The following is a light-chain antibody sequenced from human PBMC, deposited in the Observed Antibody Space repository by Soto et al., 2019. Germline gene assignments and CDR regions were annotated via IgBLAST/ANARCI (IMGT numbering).Light chain of an antibody. Sequence: DIQMTQSPSSLSASVGDRVTITCRASESINRHLNWYQQKPGKAPKLLIYAASSLQNGVPSRFSGSRSWTDFTLTISNLQPEDFATYYCQQSYSTLSITFGQGTRLEIK. CDR1: ESINRH. J-gene: IGKJ5*01. CDR3: QQSYSTLSIT. CDR2: AAS. V-gene: IGKV1-39*01.